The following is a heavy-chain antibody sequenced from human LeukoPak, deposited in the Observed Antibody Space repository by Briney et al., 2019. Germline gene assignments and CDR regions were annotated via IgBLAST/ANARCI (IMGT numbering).Heavy chain of an antibody. CDR2: FDPEDGET. J-gene: IGHJ4*02. CDR1: GYTLTELS. CDR3: ATLGSSSSWYYFDF. Sequence: ASVKVSCKVSGYTLTELSMHWVRQAPGKGLEWMGGFDPEDGETIYAQKFQGRVTMTEDTSTDTAYMELSSLRSEDTAVYYCATLGSSSSWYYFDFWAREPWSPSPQ. V-gene: IGHV1-24*01. D-gene: IGHD6-13*01.